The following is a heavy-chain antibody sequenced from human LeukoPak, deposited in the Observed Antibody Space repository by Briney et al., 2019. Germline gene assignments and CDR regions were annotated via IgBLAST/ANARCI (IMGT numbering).Heavy chain of an antibody. CDR1: GYTFTSYY. Sequence: GASVKVSCKAPGYTFTSYYMHWVRQAPGQGLEWMGIINPSGGSTSYAQKFQGRVTMTRDTSTSTVYMELSSLRPEDTAVYYCAREMGPSYATAMVKNWFDPWGQGTLVTVSS. D-gene: IGHD5-18*01. V-gene: IGHV1-46*01. J-gene: IGHJ5*02. CDR2: INPSGGST. CDR3: AREMGPSYATAMVKNWFDP.